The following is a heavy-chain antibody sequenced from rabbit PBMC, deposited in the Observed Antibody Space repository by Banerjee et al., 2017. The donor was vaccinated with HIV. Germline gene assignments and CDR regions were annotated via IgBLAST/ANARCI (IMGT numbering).Heavy chain of an antibody. CDR3: ARGGDAGTTYWNFNL. CDR2: IYAGSSGST. Sequence: QEQLVESGGGLVQPEGSLTLTCKASGFDFSTYWMCWVRQAPGKGLELIGCIYAGSSGSTHYASWAKGRFTISKTSSTVDLKMTSLTAADTATYFCARGGDAGTTYWNFNLWGPGTLVTVS. V-gene: IGHV1S45*01. CDR1: GFDFSTYW. J-gene: IGHJ4*01. D-gene: IGHD8-1*01.